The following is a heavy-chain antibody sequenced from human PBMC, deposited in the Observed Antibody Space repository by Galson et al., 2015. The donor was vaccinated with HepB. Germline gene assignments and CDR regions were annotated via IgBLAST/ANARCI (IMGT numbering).Heavy chain of an antibody. CDR1: GFTFSSYG. CDR3: ARDNSRYFDWLQMGDY. CDR2: IWYDGSNK. D-gene: IGHD3-9*01. V-gene: IGHV3-33*01. J-gene: IGHJ4*02. Sequence: SLRLSCAASGFTFSSYGMHWVRQAPGKGLEWVAVIWYDGSNKYYADSVKGRFTISRDNSKNTLYLQMNSLRAEDTAVYYCARDNSRYFDWLQMGDYWGQGTLVTVSS.